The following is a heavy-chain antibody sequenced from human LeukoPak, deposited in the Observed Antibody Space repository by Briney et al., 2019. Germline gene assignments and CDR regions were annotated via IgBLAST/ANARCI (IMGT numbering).Heavy chain of an antibody. V-gene: IGHV1-2*02. CDR1: GYTFTGYY. CDR3: ARVVYSGSYHEV. Sequence: GASVKVSCKASGYTFTGYYMHWVRQAPGQGLEWMGWINPNSGGTNYAQKYQGRVTMTRDTSISTAYMELSSLRSEDTAVYYCARVVYSGSYHEVWGQGTLVTVSS. CDR2: INPNSGGT. J-gene: IGHJ1*01. D-gene: IGHD1-26*01.